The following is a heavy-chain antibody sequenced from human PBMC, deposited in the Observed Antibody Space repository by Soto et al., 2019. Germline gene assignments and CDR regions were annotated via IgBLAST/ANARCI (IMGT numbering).Heavy chain of an antibody. J-gene: IGHJ4*02. CDR3: ARQRTSVVTQAYFDV. Sequence: PSETLSLTCPVSGCSIRNVYWSWIRQPPGKGLEWIGSIYYSGSTYNNPSLRSRVSMSIDTSKDQFSLKLKSVTAADTALYFCARQRTSVVTQAYFDVWGPGSLVTVSS. D-gene: IGHD2-21*02. V-gene: IGHV4-59*04. CDR1: GCSIRNVY. CDR2: IYYSGST.